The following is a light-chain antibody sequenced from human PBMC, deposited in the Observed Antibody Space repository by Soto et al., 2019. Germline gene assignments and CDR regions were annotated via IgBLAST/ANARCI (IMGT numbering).Light chain of an antibody. CDR2: EDS. CDR3: CSFAGRDTFV. V-gene: IGLV2-23*01. CDR1: ISDIETYNL. Sequence: QSALTQPASVSGSPGQSITISCTGTISDIETYNLVSWYQQYPGKAPKLLIYEDSKRPSGVSDRFSGSKSVNTASLTIYGLQAEDVADYHCCSFAGRDTFVFGAGTKVTV. J-gene: IGLJ1*01.